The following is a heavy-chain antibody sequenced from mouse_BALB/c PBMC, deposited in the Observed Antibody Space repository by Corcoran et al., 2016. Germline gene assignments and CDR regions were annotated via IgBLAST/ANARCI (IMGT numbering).Heavy chain of an antibody. J-gene: IGHJ2*01. CDR1: GYTFTSYV. CDR3: AREVPGGYPFDY. D-gene: IGHD2-2*01. V-gene: IGHV1S136*01. Sequence: EVQLQQSGPELVKPGASVKMSCKASGYTFTSYVMHWVKQKPGQGLEWIGNIYPYNDDTKYNVEFKGKATLTSDKSSSTAYMELNSLTSEDSAVYYCAREVPGGYPFDYWGQGTTLTVSS. CDR2: IYPYNDDT.